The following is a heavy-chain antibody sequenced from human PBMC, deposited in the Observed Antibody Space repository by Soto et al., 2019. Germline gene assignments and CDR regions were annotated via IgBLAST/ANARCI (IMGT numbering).Heavy chain of an antibody. CDR3: ARLNTVEMATLDY. D-gene: IGHD5-12*01. J-gene: IGHJ4*02. Sequence: EVQLVESGGGLVKPGGSLRLSCAASGFTFSSYSMNWVRQAPGKGLEWVSSISSSSSYIYYADSVKGRFTISRDNAKNSLYLQMNSLRAEDTAVYYCARLNTVEMATLDYWGQGTLVTVSS. CDR2: ISSSSSYI. V-gene: IGHV3-21*01. CDR1: GFTFSSYS.